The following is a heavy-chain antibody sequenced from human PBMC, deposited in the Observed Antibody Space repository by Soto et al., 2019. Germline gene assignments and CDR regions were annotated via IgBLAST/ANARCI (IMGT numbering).Heavy chain of an antibody. V-gene: IGHV5-51*01. CDR1: GYTFSDFW. J-gene: IGHJ4*02. D-gene: IGHD3-3*01. Sequence: EVQLVQSGAEVKKTGESLKISCQASGYTFSDFWIGWVRQMPGKGLEWIGMVYPGDSETRYSPSFQGQVTISADRSNTTAHLQWSSLKASGTAIYFCARAYGVVIEFDYWGQGTLLTVSS. CDR3: ARAYGVVIEFDY. CDR2: VYPGDSET.